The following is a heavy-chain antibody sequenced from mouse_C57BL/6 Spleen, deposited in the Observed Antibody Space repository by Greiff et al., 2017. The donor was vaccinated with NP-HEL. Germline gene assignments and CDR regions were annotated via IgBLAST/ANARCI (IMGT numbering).Heavy chain of an antibody. V-gene: IGHV1-52*01. CDR3: ARAAAPDYAMDY. CDR2: IDPSDSET. Sequence: QVQLQQPGAELVRPGSSVKLSCKASGYTFTSYWMHWVKQRPIQGLEWIGNIDPSDSETHYNQKFKDKATLTVDKSSSTAYMPLSSLTSEDSAVDCCARAAAPDYAMDYWGQGTSVTVSS. J-gene: IGHJ4*01. CDR1: GYTFTSYW.